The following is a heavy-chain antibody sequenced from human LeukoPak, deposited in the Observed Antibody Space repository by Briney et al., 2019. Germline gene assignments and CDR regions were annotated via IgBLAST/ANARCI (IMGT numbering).Heavy chain of an antibody. CDR2: INHSGST. Sequence: SETLSLTCAVYGGSFSGYYWGWIRQPPGKGLEWIGEINHSGSTNYNPSLKSRVTISVDTSKNQFSLKLSSVTAADTAVYYCARGPDLSIAAAGTFDYWGQGTLVTVSS. J-gene: IGHJ4*02. V-gene: IGHV4-34*01. CDR3: ARGPDLSIAAAGTFDY. CDR1: GGSFSGYY. D-gene: IGHD6-13*01.